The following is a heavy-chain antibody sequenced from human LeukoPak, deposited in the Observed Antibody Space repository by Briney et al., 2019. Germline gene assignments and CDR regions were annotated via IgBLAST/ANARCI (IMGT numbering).Heavy chain of an antibody. V-gene: IGHV3-30*03. CDR2: ISFDGSIE. J-gene: IGHJ4*02. CDR3: ARYHSSSWYYFDY. D-gene: IGHD6-13*01. CDR1: GFSFYTIG. Sequence: GGSLRLSCAASGFSFYTIGMHWVRQAPGKGLEWVAVISFDGSIEYYADSVKGRFTISRDNSKNMLYLQMNSLRPEDTAVYYCARYHSSSWYYFDYWGQGTLVTVSS.